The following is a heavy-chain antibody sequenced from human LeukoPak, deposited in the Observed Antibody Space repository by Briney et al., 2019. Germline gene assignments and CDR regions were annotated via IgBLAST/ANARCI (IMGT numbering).Heavy chain of an antibody. CDR2: IKSQNAGGTA. V-gene: IGHV3-15*01. CDR3: TKTFYSDSTFDY. D-gene: IGHD4-11*01. J-gene: IGHJ4*02. CDR1: GFTFSTAW. Sequence: GGSLRLSCVASGFTFSTAWMAWLRPAPGKGLEWVARIKSQNAGGTADYAAPVKGRFTISRDDSKNTLFLQMNSLKTEDTAVYYCTKTFYSDSTFDYWGQGTLVTVSS.